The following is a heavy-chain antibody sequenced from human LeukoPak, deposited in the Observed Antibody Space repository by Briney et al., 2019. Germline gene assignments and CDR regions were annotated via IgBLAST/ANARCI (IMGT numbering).Heavy chain of an antibody. Sequence: PSETLSLTCAVYGGSFSGYYWSWIRQPPGKGLGWIGEINHSGSTNYNPSLKSRVTISVDTSKNQFSLKLSSVTAADTAVYYCARGRVPAAIRYYGMDVWGQGTTVTVSS. V-gene: IGHV4-34*01. D-gene: IGHD2-2*01. CDR3: ARGRVPAAIRYYGMDV. CDR2: INHSGST. J-gene: IGHJ6*02. CDR1: GGSFSGYY.